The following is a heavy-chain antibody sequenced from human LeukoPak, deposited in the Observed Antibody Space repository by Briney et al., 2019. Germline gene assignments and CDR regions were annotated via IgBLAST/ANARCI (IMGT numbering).Heavy chain of an antibody. CDR1: GGSISTYY. V-gene: IGHV4-59*01. D-gene: IGHD2-15*01. Sequence: SETLSLTCTVSGGSISTYYWNWIRQPPGKGLEWIGNIYYSGNTNYNPSLKSRVTISVDTSKNQFSLKLTSVTAADTAIYYCARPARYCSGGSCWDSWGQGTLVTVSS. CDR2: IYYSGNT. J-gene: IGHJ4*02. CDR3: ARPARYCSGGSCWDS.